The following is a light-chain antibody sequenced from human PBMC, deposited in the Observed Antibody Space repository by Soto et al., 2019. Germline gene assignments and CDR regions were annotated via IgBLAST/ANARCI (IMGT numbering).Light chain of an antibody. CDR3: QQYDNLPIT. CDR1: QDISNY. J-gene: IGKJ3*01. V-gene: IGKV1-33*01. CDR2: DAS. Sequence: DIQMTQSPSSLSASVGDRVTITCQASQDISNYLNWYQQKPGKAPKLLIYDASNLETGVPSRFSGSGYGTYFTFTISSLQPEDIASYYCQQYDNLPITFGPGTKVDIK.